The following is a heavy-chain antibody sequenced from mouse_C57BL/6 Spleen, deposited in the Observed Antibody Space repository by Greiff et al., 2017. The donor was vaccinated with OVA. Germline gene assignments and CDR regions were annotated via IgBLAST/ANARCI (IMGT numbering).Heavy chain of an antibody. CDR1: GYTFTSYW. D-gene: IGHD2-5*01. CDR3: ASAYYSNQGYAMDY. V-gene: IGHV1-64*01. CDR2: IHPNSGST. Sequence: QVQLQQSGAELVKPGASVKLSCKASGYTFTSYWMHWVKQRPGQGLEWIGMIHPNSGSTNYNEKFKSKATLTVDKSSSTAYMQLSSLTSEDSAVYYCASAYYSNQGYAMDYWGQGTSVTVSS. J-gene: IGHJ4*01.